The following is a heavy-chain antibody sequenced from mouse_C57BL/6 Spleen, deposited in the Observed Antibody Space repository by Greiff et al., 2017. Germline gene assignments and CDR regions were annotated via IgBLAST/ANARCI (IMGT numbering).Heavy chain of an antibody. J-gene: IGHJ4*01. Sequence: QVQLQQSGAELVKPGASVKMSCKASGYTFTSYWITWVKQRPGQGLEWIGDIYPGSGSTNYNEKFKSKATLTVDTSSSTAYMQLSSLTSEDSAVYYCSRGRFYSNLYYAMDYWGQGTSVTVSS. D-gene: IGHD2-5*01. CDR1: GYTFTSYW. CDR2: IYPGSGST. CDR3: SRGRFYSNLYYAMDY. V-gene: IGHV1-55*01.